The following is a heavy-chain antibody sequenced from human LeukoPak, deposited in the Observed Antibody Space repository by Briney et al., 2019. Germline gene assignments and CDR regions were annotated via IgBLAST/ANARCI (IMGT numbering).Heavy chain of an antibody. J-gene: IGHJ4*02. V-gene: IGHV1-2*02. D-gene: IGHD2-21*02. CDR3: AREGSYCVGGDCYSFDF. Sequence: ASVKVSCKASGYRFISNYIQWVRQAPGLGPQWMGWMHPGNGNTRYAEKFQGRVTMTRDTSINTAYMDLSRLTSDDTAVYYCAREGSYCVGGDCYSFDFWGQGTLVTVSS. CDR1: GYRFISNY. CDR2: MHPGNGNT.